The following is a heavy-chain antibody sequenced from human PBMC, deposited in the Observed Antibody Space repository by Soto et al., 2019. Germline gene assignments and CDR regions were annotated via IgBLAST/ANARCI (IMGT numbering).Heavy chain of an antibody. D-gene: IGHD6-13*01. CDR1: GFTFSSYG. J-gene: IGHJ4*02. CDR2: ISYDGSNK. CDR3: AKDLSENPYSSSWYLVY. Sequence: GGSLRLSCAASGFTFSSYGMHWFRQAPGKGLEWVAVISYDGSNKYYADSVKGRFTISRDNSKNTLYLQMNSLRAEDTAVYYCAKDLSENPYSSSWYLVYWGQGTLVTVSS. V-gene: IGHV3-30*18.